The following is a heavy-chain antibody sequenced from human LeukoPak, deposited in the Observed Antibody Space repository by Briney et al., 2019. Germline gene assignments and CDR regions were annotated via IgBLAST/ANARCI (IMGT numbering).Heavy chain of an antibody. CDR3: ARMVTPFLGDDDY. CDR1: GGSISSSNW. V-gene: IGHV4-4*02. CDR2: INHSGST. Sequence: PSGTLSLTCAVSGGSISSSNWWSWVRQPPGKGLEWIGEINHSGSTNYNPSLKSRVTISVDTSKNQFSLKLSSVTAADTAVYYCARMVTPFLGDDDYWGQGTLVTVSS. J-gene: IGHJ4*02. D-gene: IGHD4-23*01.